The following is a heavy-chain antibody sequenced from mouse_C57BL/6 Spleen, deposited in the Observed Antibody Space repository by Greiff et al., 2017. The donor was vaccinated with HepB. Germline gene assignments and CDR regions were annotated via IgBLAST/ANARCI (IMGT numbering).Heavy chain of an antibody. CDR2: IYPGGGYT. CDR1: GYTFTNYW. D-gene: IGHD1-1*01. CDR3: ARRGKNCGSSYWYFDV. V-gene: IGHV1-63*01. J-gene: IGHJ1*03. Sequence: QVQLQQSGAELVRPGTSVKMSCKASGYTFTNYWIGWAKQRPGHGLEWIGDIYPGGGYTNYNEKFKGKATLTADKSSSTAYMQFSSLTSEESAIYYCARRGKNCGSSYWYFDVWGTGTTVTVSS.